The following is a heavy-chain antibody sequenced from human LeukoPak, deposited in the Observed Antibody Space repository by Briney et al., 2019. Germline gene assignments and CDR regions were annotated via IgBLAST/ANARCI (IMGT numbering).Heavy chain of an antibody. CDR2: IYYSGST. CDR1: GGSISSYY. CDR3: ARAISYDFWSGYCSLDGMDV. Sequence: PSETLSLTCTVSGGSISSYYWSWIRQPPGKGLEWIGYIYYSGSTNYNPSLKSRVTISVDTSKNQFSLKLSSVTAADTAVYYCARAISYDFWSGYCSLDGMDVWGQGTTVTVSS. D-gene: IGHD3-3*01. V-gene: IGHV4-59*01. J-gene: IGHJ6*02.